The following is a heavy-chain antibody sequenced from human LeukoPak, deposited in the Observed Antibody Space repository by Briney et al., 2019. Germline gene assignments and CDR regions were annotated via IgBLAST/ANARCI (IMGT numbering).Heavy chain of an antibody. V-gene: IGHV3-48*04. CDR1: RFTFSSYS. J-gene: IGHJ5*02. Sequence: PGGSLRLSCAASRFTFSSYSMNWVRQAPGGGREWVSYIRSSSSTIIYTDSVKERFTISRDNAKNSLYLQMNSLRAEDAAVYYCARGTLRFLDWLLYSSWFDPWGEGTLVTVSS. D-gene: IGHD3-9*01. CDR2: IRSSSSTI. CDR3: ARGTLRFLDWLLYSSWFDP.